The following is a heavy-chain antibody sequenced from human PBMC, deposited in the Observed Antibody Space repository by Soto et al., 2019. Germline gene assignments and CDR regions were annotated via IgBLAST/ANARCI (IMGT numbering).Heavy chain of an antibody. D-gene: IGHD3-10*01. J-gene: IGHJ6*01. V-gene: IGHV1-69*01. CDR3: ATGLRTGNYGMDV. CDR2: IIPIFGTT. Sequence: QEQLVQAGAEVKKPGSSVRISCRASGGTFSNDAVSWVRQAPGQGLQWMGGIIPIFGTTHYEQKFQGRVTITADESTATAYMELRSVTSEDTAVYYCATGLRTGNYGMDVWGQGTAVTVSS. CDR1: GGTFSNDA.